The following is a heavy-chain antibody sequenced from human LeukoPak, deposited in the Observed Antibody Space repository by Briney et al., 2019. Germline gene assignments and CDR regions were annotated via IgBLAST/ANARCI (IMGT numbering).Heavy chain of an antibody. Sequence: SETLSLTCAVSGGSISSYSWSWIRQPAGKGLEWIGRIYTSGSTNYTPSLKRPVTMSLDTSKNQFSLKLTSVTAPDTAVYYCARSNSPSRFDPWGQGTLVTVSS. CDR1: GGSISSYS. V-gene: IGHV4-4*07. D-gene: IGHD2/OR15-2a*01. CDR3: ARSNSPSRFDP. J-gene: IGHJ5*02. CDR2: IYTSGST.